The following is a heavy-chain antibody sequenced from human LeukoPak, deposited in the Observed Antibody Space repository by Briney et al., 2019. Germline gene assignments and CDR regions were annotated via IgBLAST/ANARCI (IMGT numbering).Heavy chain of an antibody. J-gene: IGHJ5*02. Sequence: GSLRLSCAASGFTFSSYSMNWVRQAPGKGLEWVSSIGSSSNYRYYADSVKGRFTISRDNAKNSLYLQMNSLRVEDTAVYYCARALYYDSSGYTNWFDPWGQGTLVTVSS. CDR2: IGSSSNYR. D-gene: IGHD3-22*01. V-gene: IGHV3-21*01. CDR1: GFTFSSYS. CDR3: ARALYYDSSGYTNWFDP.